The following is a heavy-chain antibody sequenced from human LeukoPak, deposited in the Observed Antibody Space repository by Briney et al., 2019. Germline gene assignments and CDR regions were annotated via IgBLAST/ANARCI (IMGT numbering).Heavy chain of an antibody. CDR2: ISSSSSTI. CDR3: APRTPYYYYGMDV. Sequence: GGSLRLSCAASGFTFSSYSMNWVRQAPGKGLEWVSYISSSSSTIYYADSVKGRFTISRDNAKNSLYLQMNSLRAEDTAVYYCAPRTPYYYYGMDVWGQGATVTVSS. CDR1: GFTFSSYS. V-gene: IGHV3-48*01. J-gene: IGHJ6*02. D-gene: IGHD2-2*01.